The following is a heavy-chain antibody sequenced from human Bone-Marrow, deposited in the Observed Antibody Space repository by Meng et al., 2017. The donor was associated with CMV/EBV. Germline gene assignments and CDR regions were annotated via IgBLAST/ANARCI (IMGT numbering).Heavy chain of an antibody. CDR3: AREAAHNWSGSYNWFDP. CDR2: IYSGGST. V-gene: IGHV3-66*02. D-gene: IGHD3-3*01. J-gene: IGHJ5*02. Sequence: FTVSSNYMSWVRQAPGKGLEWVSVIYSGGSTYYADSVKGRFTISRDNSKNTLYLQMNSLRAEDTAVYYCAREAAHNWSGSYNWFDPWGQGTLVTVSS. CDR1: FTVSSNY.